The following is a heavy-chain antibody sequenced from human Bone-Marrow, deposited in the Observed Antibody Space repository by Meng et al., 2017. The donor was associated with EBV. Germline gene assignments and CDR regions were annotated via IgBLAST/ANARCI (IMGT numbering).Heavy chain of an antibody. CDR1: GFTFNDYA. Sequence: QGLRRGAGGGVVQPGRSLSPSCQASGFTFNDYAINWVRQAPGKGLEWVAVISYDGSNKYYADSVKGRFTISRDNSKNTLYLQMNSLRAEDTAIYYCARVGDYYDILTGSDYWGQGTLVTVSS. CDR3: ARVGDYYDILTGSDY. V-gene: IGHV3-30-3*01. CDR2: ISYDGSNK. D-gene: IGHD3-9*01. J-gene: IGHJ4*02.